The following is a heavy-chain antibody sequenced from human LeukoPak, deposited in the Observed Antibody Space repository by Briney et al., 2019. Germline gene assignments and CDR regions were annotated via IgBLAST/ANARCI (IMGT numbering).Heavy chain of an antibody. D-gene: IGHD7-27*01. CDR1: GYTFTGYY. V-gene: IGHV1-2*02. CDR3: ARDRGLGIWAFDVFDI. J-gene: IGHJ3*02. Sequence: GASVKVSCKASGYTFTGYYMHWVRQAPGQGLEWMGWINPNSGGTNYAQKFQGRVTMTRDTSISTAYMELSRLRSDDTAVYYCARDRGLGIWAFDVFDIWGQGTMVTVSS. CDR2: INPNSGGT.